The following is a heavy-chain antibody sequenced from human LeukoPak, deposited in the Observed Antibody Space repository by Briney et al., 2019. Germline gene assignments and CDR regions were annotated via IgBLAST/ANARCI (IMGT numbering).Heavy chain of an antibody. CDR1: SGSISSGGYY. V-gene: IGHV4-31*03. J-gene: IGHJ6*02. CDR2: IFYGGST. D-gene: IGHD3-10*01. CDR3: ARYSGNPSFYGMDV. Sequence: SETLSLTCTVSSGSISSGGYYWSWIRQHPGKGLEWTGYIFYGGSTYNPSLKSRVTISVDTSKNQFFLKLSSVTAADTAVYYCARYSGNPSFYGMDVWGQGTTVTVSS.